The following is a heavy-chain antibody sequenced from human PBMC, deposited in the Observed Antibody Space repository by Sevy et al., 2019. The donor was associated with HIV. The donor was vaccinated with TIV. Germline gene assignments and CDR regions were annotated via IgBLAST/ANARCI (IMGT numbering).Heavy chain of an antibody. V-gene: IGHV3-30*18. Sequence: GGSLRLSCAASGFTFSSYGMHWVRQAPGKGLEWVAVISYDGSNKYYADSVKGRFTISRDNSKNTLYLQMNSLRAEDTAVYYCAKRFSAYCGGDCYAPRDDAFDIWGQGTMVTVSS. J-gene: IGHJ3*02. CDR3: AKRFSAYCGGDCYAPRDDAFDI. D-gene: IGHD2-21*02. CDR1: GFTFSSYG. CDR2: ISYDGSNK.